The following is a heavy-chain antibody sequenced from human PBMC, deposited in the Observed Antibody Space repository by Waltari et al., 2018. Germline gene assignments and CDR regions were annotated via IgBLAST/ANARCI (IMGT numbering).Heavy chain of an antibody. D-gene: IGHD6-19*01. J-gene: IGHJ2*01. CDR1: GFTFSSYG. Sequence: QVQLVESGGGVVQPGRSLRLSCAASGFTFSSYGMHWVRQAPGKGLEWVAVIWYDGSNKYYADFVKGRFTISRDNSKNTLYLQMNSLRAEDTAVYYCAKCGRSRARWLVQDWYFDLWGRGTLVTVSS. CDR3: AKCGRSRARWLVQDWYFDL. CDR2: IWYDGSNK. V-gene: IGHV3-33*06.